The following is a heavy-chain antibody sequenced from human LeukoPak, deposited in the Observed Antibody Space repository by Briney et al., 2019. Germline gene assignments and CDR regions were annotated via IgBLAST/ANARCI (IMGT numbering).Heavy chain of an antibody. Sequence: GGSLRLSCSASGFTFSSYATHWVRQAPGKGLEYVSAISGNGGRTYYADSVKGRFTISRDNSKNTLYLEMSSLRAEDTAVYYCVNWKRDPSLVEGYHDSSGYYWGSFDIWGQGTMVTVSS. J-gene: IGHJ3*02. CDR3: VNWKRDPSLVEGYHDSSGYYWGSFDI. V-gene: IGHV3-64D*09. D-gene: IGHD3-22*01. CDR1: GFTFSSYA. CDR2: ISGNGGRT.